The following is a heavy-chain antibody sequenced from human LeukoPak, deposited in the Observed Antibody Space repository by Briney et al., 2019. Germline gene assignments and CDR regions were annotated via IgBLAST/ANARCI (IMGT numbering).Heavy chain of an antibody. D-gene: IGHD1-26*01. J-gene: IGHJ4*02. CDR1: GFAFSFYA. CDR3: VRYSDNFYSYDY. V-gene: IGHV3-7*05. CDR2: IKGDGSEK. Sequence: PGGSLRLSCAASGFAFSFYAMSWLRQPPGKGLEWVANIKGDGSEKYYVDSVRGRFTISRDNAKDSLSLQMDSLTAEDTAVYYCVRYSDNFYSYDYWGQGTLVTVSS.